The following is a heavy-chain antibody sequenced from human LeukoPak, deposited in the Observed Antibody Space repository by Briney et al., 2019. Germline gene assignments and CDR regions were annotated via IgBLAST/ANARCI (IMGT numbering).Heavy chain of an antibody. Sequence: PGGSLRLSCAASGFTFSNYWMHWVRPPPGKGLVWVSRINSDGSSTHDADSVKGRFTISRDHAKNTLYPQMNSLRAEDTAVYFCARGRFTEYYFDSWGQGTLVTVSS. CDR1: GFTFSNYW. D-gene: IGHD2-8*02. V-gene: IGHV3-74*01. CDR3: ARGRFTEYYFDS. J-gene: IGHJ4*02. CDR2: INSDGSST.